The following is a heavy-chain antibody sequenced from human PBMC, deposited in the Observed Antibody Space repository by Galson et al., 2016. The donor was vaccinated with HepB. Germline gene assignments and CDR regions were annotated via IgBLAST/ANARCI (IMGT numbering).Heavy chain of an antibody. CDR3: VRDDYGTY. J-gene: IGHJ4*02. Sequence: SLRLSCAASGFTFSSYWMHWVRQAPGKGLVWVSRIKSDGSSTTYADSVKGRFTISRDNAKNTLYLQMSSLRAEDTAVYYCVRDDYGTYWGQGTLVTVSS. CDR1: GFTFSSYW. CDR2: IKSDGSST. V-gene: IGHV3-74*01. D-gene: IGHD4-17*01.